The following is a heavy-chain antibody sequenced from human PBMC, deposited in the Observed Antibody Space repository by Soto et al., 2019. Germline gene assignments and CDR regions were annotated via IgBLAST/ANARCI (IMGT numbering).Heavy chain of an antibody. Sequence: QVQLVESGGGVVQPGRSLRLSCAASGFAFSTYGMHWVRQAPGKGLEWVAVTTSDGARINYADSGKGRFTISRDNSRTTLYLQMNSLRIDDTAVYYCARKNPGREWELPDYWGQGTLVTVSS. V-gene: IGHV3-30*03. CDR2: TTSDGARI. J-gene: IGHJ4*02. CDR3: ARKNPGREWELPDY. D-gene: IGHD1-26*01. CDR1: GFAFSTYG.